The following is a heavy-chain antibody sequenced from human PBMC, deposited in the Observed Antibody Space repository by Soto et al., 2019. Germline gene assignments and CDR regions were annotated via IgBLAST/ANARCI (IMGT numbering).Heavy chain of an antibody. Sequence: ASMKVSCKASGYTFTSYGISWVRPAPGQGLEWMGWIIPYNGNTNYAQKLQGRVTMTTDTSTSTAYMELRSLRSDGMAVEYWARNTVHYYYYYGMEVWGQGTTVTVSS. D-gene: IGHD4-17*01. CDR1: GYTFTSYG. CDR2: IIPYNGNT. CDR3: ARNTVHYYYYYGMEV. V-gene: IGHV1-18*03. J-gene: IGHJ6*01.